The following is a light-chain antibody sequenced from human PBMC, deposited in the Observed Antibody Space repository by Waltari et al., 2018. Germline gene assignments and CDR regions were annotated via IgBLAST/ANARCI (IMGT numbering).Light chain of an antibody. CDR2: LTRDGGA. Sequence: QPDKYPGFCIKLTRDGGAIKGDGIPDRFSGTSSGAERYLTISSLQSEDEADYYCQTWGNDIHIVFGAVTKLTVL. J-gene: IGLJ2*01. V-gene: IGLV4-69*01. CDR3: QTWGNDIHIV.